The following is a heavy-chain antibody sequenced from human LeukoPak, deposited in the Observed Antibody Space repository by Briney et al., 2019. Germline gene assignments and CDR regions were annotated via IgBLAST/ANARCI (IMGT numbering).Heavy chain of an antibody. V-gene: IGHV3-23*01. CDR3: AREAFGFSYSER. D-gene: IGHD3-10*01. CDR1: GFTFSSYA. Sequence: GGSLRLSCAASGFTFSSYAMSWVRQAPGKGLEWVSAISGSGGSTYYADSVKGRFIISRDNSKSMLYLQMDSLRDDDTAIYYCAREAFGFSYSERWGQGTLVTVSS. CDR2: ISGSGGST. J-gene: IGHJ4*02.